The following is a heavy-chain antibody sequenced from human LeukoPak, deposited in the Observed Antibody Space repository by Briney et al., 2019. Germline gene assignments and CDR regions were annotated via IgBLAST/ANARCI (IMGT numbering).Heavy chain of an antibody. CDR1: GFTFSSYS. Sequence: PGGSLRLSCAASGFTFSSYSMNWVRQAPGKGLEWVSSISSSSSYIYYADSVKGRFTISRDNAKNSLYLQMNSLRAEDTAVYYCAKGVGLHYYYYMDVWGKGTTVTVSS. CDR2: ISSSSSYI. CDR3: AKGVGLHYYYYMDV. J-gene: IGHJ6*03. V-gene: IGHV3-21*01.